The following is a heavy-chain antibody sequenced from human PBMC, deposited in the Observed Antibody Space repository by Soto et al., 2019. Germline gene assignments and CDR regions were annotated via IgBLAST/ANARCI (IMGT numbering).Heavy chain of an antibody. CDR2: LYSSGKT. Sequence: QLQLQESGPGLVKPSETLSLTCTVSGGSVRSSGYYWAWIRQPPGKGLEWIGSLYSSGKTYRNPSLKSRVTMSDDTSKNQLSLRLSSVTAADTAGYYCARLILAFTEPFDSWGQGTLVTVSS. D-gene: IGHD2-15*01. J-gene: IGHJ4*02. CDR3: ARLILAFTEPFDS. CDR1: GGSVRSSGYY. V-gene: IGHV4-39*01.